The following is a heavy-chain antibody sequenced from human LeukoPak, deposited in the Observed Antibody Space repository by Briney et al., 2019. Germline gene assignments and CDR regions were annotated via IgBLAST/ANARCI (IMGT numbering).Heavy chain of an antibody. V-gene: IGHV3-74*01. J-gene: IGHJ4*02. CDR2: INSDGSST. D-gene: IGHD6-19*01. Sequence: GGSLRLSCAASGFTFSSYWMHWVRQAPGKGLVWVSRINSDGSSTSYADSVKGRFIISRDNAKNTLYLQMNSLRAEDTAVYYCANIPYSSGHFDYWGQGTLVTVSS. CDR1: GFTFSSYW. CDR3: ANIPYSSGHFDY.